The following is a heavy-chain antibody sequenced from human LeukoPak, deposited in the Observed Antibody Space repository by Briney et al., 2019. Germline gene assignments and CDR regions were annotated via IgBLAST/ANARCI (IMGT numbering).Heavy chain of an antibody. CDR1: GGTFSSYA. J-gene: IGHJ4*02. Sequence: ASVKVSCKASGGTFSSYAISWVRRAPGQGLEWMGRIIPILGIANYAQKFQGRVTITADKSTSTAYMELSSLRSEDTAVYYCARVDKILDFTMVRGVHRGFGYWGQGTLVTVSS. CDR3: ARVDKILDFTMVRGVHRGFGY. D-gene: IGHD3-10*01. V-gene: IGHV1-69*04. CDR2: IIPILGIA.